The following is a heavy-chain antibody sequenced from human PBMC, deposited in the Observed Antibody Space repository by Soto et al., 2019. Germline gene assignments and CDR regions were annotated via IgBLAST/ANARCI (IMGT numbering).Heavy chain of an antibody. CDR2: IKSNTDGETA. Sequence: EVQLVESGGGLVKPGGSLRLSCAASGFTFSYAWMSWVRQAPGKGLEWVGRIKSNTDGETADYRAPVKGRFTISRDDSRDTLYLQMNSLQTEDTAVYYCATERSTIVRGPITDYYYYYMDVWGKGTTVTVSS. CDR1: GFTFSYAW. V-gene: IGHV3-15*01. J-gene: IGHJ6*03. D-gene: IGHD3-10*01. CDR3: ATERSTIVRGPITDYYYYYMDV.